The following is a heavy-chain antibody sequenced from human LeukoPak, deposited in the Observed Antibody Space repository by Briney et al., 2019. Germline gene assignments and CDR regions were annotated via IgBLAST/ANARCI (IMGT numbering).Heavy chain of an antibody. CDR1: GYTFISYD. CDR2: MNPNSGYT. Sequence: ASVKVSCKASGYTFISYDINWVRQATGQGLEWMGWMNPNSGYTDYAQRFQGRVTMTTDTSTSTAYMELRSLRSDDTAVYYCAKGGRAYSSTWDYFDNWGQGTLVTVSS. CDR3: AKGGRAYSSTWDYFDN. V-gene: IGHV1-8*01. D-gene: IGHD6-13*01. J-gene: IGHJ4*02.